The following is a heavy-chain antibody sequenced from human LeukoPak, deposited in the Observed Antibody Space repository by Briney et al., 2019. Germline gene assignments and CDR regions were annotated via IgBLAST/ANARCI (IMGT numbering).Heavy chain of an antibody. V-gene: IGHV4-39*07. CDR3: AKSSGYYGLDY. CDR2: IYYSGST. Sequence: SETLSLTCTVSGGSISSSSYYWGWIRQPPGKGLEWIGSIYYSGSTYYNPSLKSRVTISVDTSKNQFSLKLSSVTAADTAVYYCAKSSGYYGLDYWGQGTLVTVSS. J-gene: IGHJ4*02. D-gene: IGHD3-22*01. CDR1: GGSISSSSYY.